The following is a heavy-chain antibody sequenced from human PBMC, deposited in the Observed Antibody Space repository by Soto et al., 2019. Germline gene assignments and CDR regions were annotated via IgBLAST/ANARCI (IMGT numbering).Heavy chain of an antibody. Sequence: EVQLVESGGGLVKPGGSLRLSCSASGFSISSYSMNWVRQAPGKGLEWVSSISSSSVYIHYADSVKGRFIISRDNANNSLYLQMNSLRAEDTAVYYCASVSSTTVAPSYDYWGQGALVTVSS. V-gene: IGHV3-21*01. CDR1: GFSISSYS. CDR3: ASVSSTTVAPSYDY. CDR2: ISSSSVYI. J-gene: IGHJ4*02. D-gene: IGHD4-17*01.